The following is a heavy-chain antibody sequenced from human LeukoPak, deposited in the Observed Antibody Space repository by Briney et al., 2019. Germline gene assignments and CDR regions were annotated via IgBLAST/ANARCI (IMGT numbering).Heavy chain of an antibody. CDR1: GFSFSTYC. Sequence: GGSLRLSCAASGFSFSTYCMHWVRQAPGKGPMWVSRICPDGTVTNYADSVKARFSISRDNARNTVYLQMNSLRAEDTAVYYCVRVSCDYTTCKYPFDYWGQGTLVTVSS. CDR2: ICPDGTVT. V-gene: IGHV3-74*01. CDR3: VRVSCDYTTCKYPFDY. D-gene: IGHD3-3*01. J-gene: IGHJ4*02.